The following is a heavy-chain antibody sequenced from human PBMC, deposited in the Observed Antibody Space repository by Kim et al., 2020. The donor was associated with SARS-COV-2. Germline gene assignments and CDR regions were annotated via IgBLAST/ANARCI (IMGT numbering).Heavy chain of an antibody. CDR2: IKSKTDGGTT. CDR1: GFTFSNAW. J-gene: IGHJ3*02. Sequence: GGSLRLSCAASGFTFSNAWMSWVRQAPGKGLEWVGRIKSKTDGGTTDYAAPVKGRFTISRDDSKNTLYLQMNSLKTEDTAVYYCTTDPWGRYDSPGRGAFDIWGQGTMVTVSS. D-gene: IGHD3-16*01. V-gene: IGHV3-15*01. CDR3: TTDPWGRYDSPGRGAFDI.